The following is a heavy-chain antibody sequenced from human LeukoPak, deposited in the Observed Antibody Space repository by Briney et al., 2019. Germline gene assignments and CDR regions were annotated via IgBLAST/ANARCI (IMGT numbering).Heavy chain of an antibody. CDR1: GYTFTSYY. D-gene: IGHD4-17*01. CDR3: ARSFRGMTTVTTGWFDP. Sequence: ASVKVSCKASGYTFTSYYMHWVRQAPGQGLEWMGIINPSGGSTGYAQKFQGRVTMTRDTSTSTVYMELSSLRSEDTAVYYCARSFRGMTTVTTGWFDPWGQGTLVTVSS. J-gene: IGHJ5*02. CDR2: INPSGGST. V-gene: IGHV1-46*01.